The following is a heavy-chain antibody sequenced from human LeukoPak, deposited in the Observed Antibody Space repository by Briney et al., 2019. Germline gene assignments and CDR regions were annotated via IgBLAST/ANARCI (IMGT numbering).Heavy chain of an antibody. Sequence: GGSLRLSCAASGFTFDDYGMSWVRQAPGKGLEWVSGINWNGGSTGYADSVKGRFTISRDNAKNSLYVQMNSLRAEDTALYYCARDELYSYYDFWSGPPHDAFDIWGQGTMVTVSS. V-gene: IGHV3-20*04. CDR3: ARDELYSYYDFWSGPPHDAFDI. D-gene: IGHD3-3*01. CDR2: INWNGGST. CDR1: GFTFDDYG. J-gene: IGHJ3*02.